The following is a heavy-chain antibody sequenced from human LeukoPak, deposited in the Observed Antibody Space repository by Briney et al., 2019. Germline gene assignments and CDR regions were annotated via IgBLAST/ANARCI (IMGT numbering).Heavy chain of an antibody. V-gene: IGHV5-51*01. Sequence: GESLKISCKGYGYSFTSYWIGWVRQMPGKGLEWMGIIYPGDSDTRYSPSFQGQVTISADKSISTAYLQWRSLRASDSALYYCARHVRPRYSGVWPSDSWGQGTLVTVSS. CDR1: GYSFTSYW. D-gene: IGHD6-19*01. J-gene: IGHJ4*02. CDR3: ARHVRPRYSGVWPSDS. CDR2: IYPGDSDT.